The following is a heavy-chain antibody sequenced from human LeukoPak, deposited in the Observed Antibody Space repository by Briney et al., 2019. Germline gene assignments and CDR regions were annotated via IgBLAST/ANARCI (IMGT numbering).Heavy chain of an antibody. CDR2: ISSSGSTI. D-gene: IGHD4/OR15-4a*01. CDR3: ALVPRIAYGDNRAALDY. CDR1: GFTFNDYD. Sequence: GGSLRLSCATSGFTFNDYDVNWVRQAPGKGLEWVSYISSSGSTIYYADSVEGRFTISRDNAKNSLYLQMNSLRADDTAVYYCALVPRIAYGDNRAALDYWGQGTLVTVSS. J-gene: IGHJ4*02. V-gene: IGHV3-48*03.